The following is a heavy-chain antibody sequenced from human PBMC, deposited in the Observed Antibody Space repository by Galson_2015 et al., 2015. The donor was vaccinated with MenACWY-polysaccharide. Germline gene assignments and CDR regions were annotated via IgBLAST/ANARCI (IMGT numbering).Heavy chain of an antibody. CDR2: YSGIT. J-gene: IGHJ3*02. CDR3: ARHGGVTMVRGILYAFDI. V-gene: IGHV4-59*08. D-gene: IGHD3-10*01. Sequence: YSGITNYHPSLKSRVTISMDTSKNQFSLRVNSVTAADTAVYYCARHGGVTMVRGILYAFDIWGRGTMVAVSS.